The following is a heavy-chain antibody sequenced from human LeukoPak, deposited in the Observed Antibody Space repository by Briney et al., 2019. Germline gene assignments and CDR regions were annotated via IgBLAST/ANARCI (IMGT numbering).Heavy chain of an antibody. CDR3: TTDGYNWNYGSYYYMDV. Sequence: GGSLRLSCAASGFTFSNAWMSWVRQAPGKGLEWVGRIKSKTDGGTTDYAAPVKGRFTISRDDSKNTLYLQMNSLKTEDTAVYYCTTDGYNWNYGSYYYMDVWGKGTTVTVSS. J-gene: IGHJ6*03. CDR1: GFTFSNAW. V-gene: IGHV3-15*01. D-gene: IGHD1-7*01. CDR2: IKSKTDGGTT.